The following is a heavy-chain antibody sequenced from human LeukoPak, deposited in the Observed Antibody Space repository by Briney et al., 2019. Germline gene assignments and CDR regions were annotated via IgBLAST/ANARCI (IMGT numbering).Heavy chain of an antibody. CDR2: LYYSGST. CDR1: GDSISSYS. CDR3: ARLQGIHDYGGTFYYYGMDV. J-gene: IGHJ6*02. D-gene: IGHD4-23*01. V-gene: IGHV4-59*08. Sequence: SETLSLTCTVSGDSISSYSWSWIRQPPGKGLEWIGNLYYSGSTNYNPSLQSRVTISIHTSVNQFSLMLSSVTAADTAVYYCARLQGIHDYGGTFYYYGMDVWGQGTTVTVS.